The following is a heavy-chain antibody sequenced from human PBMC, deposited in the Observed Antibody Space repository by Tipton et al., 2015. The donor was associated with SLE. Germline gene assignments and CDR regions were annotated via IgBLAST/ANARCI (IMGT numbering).Heavy chain of an antibody. CDR2: IFNSGTT. CDR3: ARGSFSSSSSWFDP. CDR1: GGSIRSYY. D-gene: IGHD6-6*01. Sequence: TLSLTCTVSGGSIRSYYWSWIRQAPGKGLEWIGYIFNSGTTYYNPSLERRITISVDTSRNHFSLKLNSVTAADTAVYYCARGSFSSSSSWFDPWGQGTLVTVSS. J-gene: IGHJ5*02. V-gene: IGHV4-30-4*08.